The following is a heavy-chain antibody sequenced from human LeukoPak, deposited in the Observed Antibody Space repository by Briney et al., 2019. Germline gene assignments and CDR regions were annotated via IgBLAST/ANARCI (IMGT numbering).Heavy chain of an antibody. CDR2: IIPIFGTP. CDR3: AGPLNYDFWSAVKGGYYYYYMDV. D-gene: IGHD3-3*01. J-gene: IGHJ6*03. CDR1: GGTFTSYA. V-gene: IGHV1-69*01. Sequence: SSVKVSCKASGGTFTSYAISWLRQAPGQGLEWMGGIIPIFGTPNYAQKFQGRVTITADESTSTAYMELSSLRSEDTAVYYCAGPLNYDFWSAVKGGYYYYYMDVWGKGTTVTVSS.